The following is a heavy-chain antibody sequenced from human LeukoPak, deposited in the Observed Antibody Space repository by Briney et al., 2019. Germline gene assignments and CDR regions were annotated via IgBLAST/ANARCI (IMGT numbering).Heavy chain of an antibody. J-gene: IGHJ4*02. CDR2: IRYDGSNK. D-gene: IGHD2-2*01. V-gene: IGHV3-30*02. CDR3: ANDDCSSTSCLDY. Sequence: PGGSLRLSCAASGFTFSSYGMYWVRQAPGKGLEWVALIRYDGSNKYYADSVKGRFTISRDNSKNTLYLQMNSLRAEDTAVYYCANDDCSSTSCLDYWGQGTLVTVSS. CDR1: GFTFSSYG.